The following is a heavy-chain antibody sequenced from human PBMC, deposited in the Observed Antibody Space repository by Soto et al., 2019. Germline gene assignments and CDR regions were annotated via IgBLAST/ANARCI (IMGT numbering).Heavy chain of an antibody. Sequence: ASVKVSCKTSGFTFANSAIQWVRQARGQRLEWIGWIVVGSGDTNSAQKFQKRVTMTRDMSTGTAYIEVSSLRSEDTAVYYCAATITAAIGTGHYYGMDVWGQGTTVTVSS. J-gene: IGHJ6*02. D-gene: IGHD6-13*01. CDR3: AATITAAIGTGHYYGMDV. V-gene: IGHV1-58*02. CDR2: IVVGSGDT. CDR1: GFTFANSA.